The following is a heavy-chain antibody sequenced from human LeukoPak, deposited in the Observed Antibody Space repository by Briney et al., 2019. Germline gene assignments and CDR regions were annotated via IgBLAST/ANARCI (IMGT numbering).Heavy chain of an antibody. D-gene: IGHD2-15*01. CDR1: GFTFSSYG. CDR3: ARDAPSTPTGALGD. CDR2: IWYDGSNK. V-gene: IGHV3-33*08. J-gene: IGHJ4*02. Sequence: QTGGSLRLSCAASGFTFSSYGMHWVRQAPGTGLEWVAVIWYDGSNKYYADSVKGRFTISRDNSKNTLYLQMNSLRAEDTAVYYCARDAPSTPTGALGDWGQGTLVTVSS.